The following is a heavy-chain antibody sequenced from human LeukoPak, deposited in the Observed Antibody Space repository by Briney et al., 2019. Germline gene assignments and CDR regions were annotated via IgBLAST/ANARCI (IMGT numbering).Heavy chain of an antibody. V-gene: IGHV4-39*07. J-gene: IGHJ4*02. CDR2: IYYSGST. CDR3: ARNYYYGSGSSSLLFDY. D-gene: IGHD3-10*01. Sequence: SETLSLTCTVSGGSISSSSYYWGWIRQPPGKGLEWIGSIYYSGSTNYNPSLKSRVTISVDTSKNQFSLKLSSVTAADTAVYYCARNYYYGSGSSSLLFDYWGQGTLVTVSS. CDR1: GGSISSSSYY.